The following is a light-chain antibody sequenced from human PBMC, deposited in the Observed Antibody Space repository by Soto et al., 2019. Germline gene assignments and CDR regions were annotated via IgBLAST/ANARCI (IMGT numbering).Light chain of an antibody. V-gene: IGKV1-5*01. CDR1: QSISSS. CDR2: DAS. Sequence: DIQMTQSPSTLSASVGDRVTSTCRASQSISSSLAWYQQRPGKAPKLLIYDASSLESGVPSRFSGSGSGTEFTLTISSLQPDDFATYYCQHYNSYSEAFGQGTKVDIK. J-gene: IGKJ1*01. CDR3: QHYNSYSEA.